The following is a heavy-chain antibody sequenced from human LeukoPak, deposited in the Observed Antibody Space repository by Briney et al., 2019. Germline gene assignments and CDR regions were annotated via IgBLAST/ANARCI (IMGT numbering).Heavy chain of an antibody. CDR3: AKERGYSGYDSAFDY. CDR2: ISWNSGSI. J-gene: IGHJ4*02. V-gene: IGHV3-9*01. D-gene: IGHD5-12*01. CDR1: GFTFSSYS. Sequence: GGSLRLSCAASGFTFSSYSMHWVRQAPGKGLEWVSGISWNSGSIGYADSVKGRFTISRDNAKNSLYLQMNSLRAEDTALYYCAKERGYSGYDSAFDYWGQGTLVTVSS.